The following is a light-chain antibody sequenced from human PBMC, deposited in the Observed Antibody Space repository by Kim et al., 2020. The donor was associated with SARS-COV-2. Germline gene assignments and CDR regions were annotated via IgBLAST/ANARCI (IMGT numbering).Light chain of an antibody. CDR3: ATWDDSLNGPV. CDR1: SSNIGSNT. V-gene: IGLV1-44*01. Sequence: GQRVTISCSGGSSNIGSNTVNWYQQLPGTAPKRLIYSNHQWPSGVPDRFSGSKSGTSASLAISGLQSEDEADYYCATWDDSLNGPVFGGGTQLTVL. CDR2: SNH. J-gene: IGLJ3*02.